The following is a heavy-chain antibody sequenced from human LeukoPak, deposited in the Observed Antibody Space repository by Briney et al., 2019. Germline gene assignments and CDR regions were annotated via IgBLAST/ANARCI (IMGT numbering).Heavy chain of an antibody. V-gene: IGHV3-74*01. CDR3: ARLLDYGDYIDY. CDR1: GFTFSSYW. D-gene: IGHD4-17*01. Sequence: PVGSLRLSCAASGFTFSSYWMHWVRQAPGKGLVWVSRINSDGSSTSYADSVKGRFTISRDNAKNTLYLQMNSLRAEDTAVYYCARLLDYGDYIDYWGQGTLVTVSS. CDR2: INSDGSST. J-gene: IGHJ4*02.